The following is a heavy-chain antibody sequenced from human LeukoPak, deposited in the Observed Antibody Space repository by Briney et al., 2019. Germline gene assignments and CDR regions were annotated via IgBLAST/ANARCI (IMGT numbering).Heavy chain of an antibody. CDR1: GGSISSGGYS. Sequence: PSQTLSLTCAVSGGSISSGGYSWSWIRQPPGKGLEWIGYIYHSGGTYYNPSLKSRVTISVDRSKNQFSLKLSSVTAADTAVYYCARGSYGSFDYWGQGTLVAVSS. D-gene: IGHD4-17*01. J-gene: IGHJ4*02. V-gene: IGHV4-30-2*01. CDR3: ARGSYGSFDY. CDR2: IYHSGGT.